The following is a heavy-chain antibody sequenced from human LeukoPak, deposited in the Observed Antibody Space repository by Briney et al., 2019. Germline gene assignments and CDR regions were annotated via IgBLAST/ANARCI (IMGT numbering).Heavy chain of an antibody. CDR3: ASYLSAYYYDSSGYYSDY. V-gene: IGHV3-7*01. CDR2: IKQDGSEK. CDR1: GFTFSSYW. D-gene: IGHD3-22*01. J-gene: IGHJ4*02. Sequence: PGGSLRLSCAASGFTFSSYWMSWVRQAPGKGLEWVANIKQDGSEKYYVDSVKGRLTISRDNAKNSLYLQMNSLRAEDTAVYYCASYLSAYYYDSSGYYSDYWGQGTLATVSS.